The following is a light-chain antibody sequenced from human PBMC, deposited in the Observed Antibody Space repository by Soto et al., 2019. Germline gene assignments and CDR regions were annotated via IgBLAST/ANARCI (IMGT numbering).Light chain of an antibody. CDR3: QQSYSAYT. CDR2: AAS. CDR1: QFISNY. Sequence: DIQMTQSPSSLSASVEDRVTFTCRASQFISNYLNWYQQKPGKAPKLLIYAASHLRSGVPSRFSGSASGTDFTLTISRLQPDDFATYYCQQSYSAYTFGQGTRLEIK. J-gene: IGKJ2*01. V-gene: IGKV1-39*01.